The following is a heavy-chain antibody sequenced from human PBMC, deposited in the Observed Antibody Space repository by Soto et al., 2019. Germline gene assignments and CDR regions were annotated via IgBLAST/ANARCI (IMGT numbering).Heavy chain of an antibody. D-gene: IGHD1-26*01. V-gene: IGHV3-30*18. Sequence: QIQLVESGGEVVQPGKSLRLSCAASGFNFGFFGMHWVRQAPGKGLEWVAFISGDGINTLYADSVRGRFTLSRDYSRKTMYLQMDSLRYEDTALYYCAKGNLSFDFDSWGLGTLVTVSS. CDR2: ISGDGINT. CDR3: AKGNLSFDFDS. CDR1: GFNFGFFG. J-gene: IGHJ4*02.